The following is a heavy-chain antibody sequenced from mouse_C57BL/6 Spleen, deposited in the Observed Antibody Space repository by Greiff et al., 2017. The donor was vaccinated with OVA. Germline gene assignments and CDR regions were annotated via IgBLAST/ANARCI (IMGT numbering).Heavy chain of an antibody. CDR1: GYTFTSYW. Sequence: QVQLQQPGAELVMPGASVKLSCKASGYTFTSYWMHWVKQRPGQGLEWIGEIDPSDSYTNYNQKFKGKSTLTVDKSSSTAYMQLSSLTSEDSAFYYCARSYYSNYLYAMDYWGQGTSVTVSS. CDR3: ARSYYSNYLYAMDY. D-gene: IGHD2-5*01. V-gene: IGHV1-69*01. J-gene: IGHJ4*01. CDR2: IDPSDSYT.